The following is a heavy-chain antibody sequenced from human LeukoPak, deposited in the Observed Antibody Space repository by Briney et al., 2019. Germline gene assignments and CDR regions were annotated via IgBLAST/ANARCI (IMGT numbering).Heavy chain of an antibody. J-gene: IGHJ4*02. D-gene: IGHD3-10*01. Sequence: GESLKISCKVSGDNFASYRIGWMRQMPGKGLEWMGFIYPGDSETKNSPSFQGQVTMSADKSIGTAYLQWSSLKASDTAIYYCARLGLGSGSSCDYWGQGTLVIVSS. CDR3: ARLGLGSGSSCDY. V-gene: IGHV5-51*01. CDR1: GDNFASYR. CDR2: IYPGDSET.